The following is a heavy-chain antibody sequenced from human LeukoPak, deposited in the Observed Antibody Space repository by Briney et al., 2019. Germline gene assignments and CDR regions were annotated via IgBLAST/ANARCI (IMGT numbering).Heavy chain of an antibody. D-gene: IGHD6-6*01. CDR1: GGTFNIYA. CDR3: ARTPYSSSSRYWFDP. J-gene: IGHJ5*02. CDR2: IIPIFGTA. V-gene: IGHV1-69*05. Sequence: SVKVSFKASGGTFNIYAISWVRQAPGQGLEWMGGIIPIFGTANYAQKFQGRVTITTDESTSTAYMELSSLRSEDTAVYYCARTPYSSSSRYWFDPWGQGTLVTVSS.